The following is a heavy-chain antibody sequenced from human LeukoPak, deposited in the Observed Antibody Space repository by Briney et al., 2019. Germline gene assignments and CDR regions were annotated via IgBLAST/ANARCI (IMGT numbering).Heavy chain of an antibody. CDR3: AITQQQLVSEFDY. D-gene: IGHD6-13*01. J-gene: IGHJ4*02. CDR2: ISSSSSYI. V-gene: IGHV3-21*01. CDR1: GFTFSSYS. Sequence: GGSLRLSCAASGFTFSSYSMNWVRQAPGKGLEWVSYISSSSSYIYYADSVKGRFTISRDNAKNSLYLQMNSLRAEDTAVYYCAITQQQLVSEFDYWGQGTLVTVSS.